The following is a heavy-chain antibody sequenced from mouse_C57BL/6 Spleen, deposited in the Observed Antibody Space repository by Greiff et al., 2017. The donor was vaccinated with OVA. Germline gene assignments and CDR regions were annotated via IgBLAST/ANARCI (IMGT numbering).Heavy chain of an antibody. V-gene: IGHV1-26*01. D-gene: IGHD1-1*01. CDR3: ARRRITPWDY. Sequence: EVQLQQSGPELVKPGASVKISCKASGYTFTDYYMNWVKQSHGKSLEWIGDLNPNNGGTSYNQKFKGKGTLTVDKSSSTAYMELRSLTSEDSAVYYCARRRITPWDYWGQGTTLTVSS. CDR1: GYTFTDYY. CDR2: LNPNNGGT. J-gene: IGHJ2*01.